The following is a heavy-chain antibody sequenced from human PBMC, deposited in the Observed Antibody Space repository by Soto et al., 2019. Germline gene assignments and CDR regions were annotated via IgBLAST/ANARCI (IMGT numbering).Heavy chain of an antibody. CDR2: IKEEGNKK. V-gene: IGHV3-7*01. Sequence: GGSLRLSCAASGFTFRNCWMNWVRQASEKGRYLGPGIKEEGNKKYYEDSVKSRVTHSRDNAENSRYLQMNSLRAEDTAVYCCARDRGYSAFGYWGLGTLVTVSS. CDR1: GFTFRNCW. CDR3: ARDRGYSAFGY. J-gene: IGHJ4*02. D-gene: IGHD5-18*01.